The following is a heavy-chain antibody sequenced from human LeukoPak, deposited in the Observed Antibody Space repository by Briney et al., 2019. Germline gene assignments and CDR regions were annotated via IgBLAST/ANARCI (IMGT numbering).Heavy chain of an antibody. J-gene: IGHJ4*02. V-gene: IGHV3-9*01. CDR3: AKEGNWNYLDY. Sequence: GRSQRLSCAASGFTFDDYAMHWVRQAPGKGLEWVSGISWNSGSIGYADSVKGRFTISRDNAKNSLYLQMNSLRAEDTALYYCAKEGNWNYLDYWGQGTLVTVSS. D-gene: IGHD1-1*01. CDR2: ISWNSGSI. CDR1: GFTFDDYA.